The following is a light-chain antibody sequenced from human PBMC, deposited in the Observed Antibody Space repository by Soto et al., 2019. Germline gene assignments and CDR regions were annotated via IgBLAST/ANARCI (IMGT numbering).Light chain of an antibody. J-gene: IGKJ1*01. CDR2: KAS. CDR1: QSISSW. Sequence: EIQMTQSPSTLSASVGDRGTITCRASQSISSWLAWYQQKPGKAPKLLIYKASSLESGVPSRFSGSGSGTEFTLTISSLQPDDFATYYCQQYNSYWTFGQGTKVDIK. CDR3: QQYNSYWT. V-gene: IGKV1-5*03.